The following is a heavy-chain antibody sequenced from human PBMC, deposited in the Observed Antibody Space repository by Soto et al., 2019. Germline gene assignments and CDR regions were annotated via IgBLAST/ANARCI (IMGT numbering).Heavy chain of an antibody. D-gene: IGHD6-6*01. CDR3: VRDKVDIAARFDY. V-gene: IGHV3-48*02. J-gene: IGHJ4*02. CDR1: GFIFSSYG. CDR2: ISTSSDTM. Sequence: EVQLVESGGGFVQPGGSLRLSCAASGFIFSSYGMNWVRQAPGKGLEWVAYISTSSDTMHYADSVMGRFTISRDNAKNSLYLQMNSLRDEDTAVYYCVRDKVDIAARFDYWGQGTLVTVSS.